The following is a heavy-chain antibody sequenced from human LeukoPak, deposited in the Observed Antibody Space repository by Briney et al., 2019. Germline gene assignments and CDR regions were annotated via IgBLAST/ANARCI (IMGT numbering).Heavy chain of an antibody. J-gene: IGHJ4*02. Sequence: GGSLRLSCAASGFTFSDHYMDWVRQAPGKGLEWVGRIRNKANSYTTEYAASVKGRFTISRDDSKNSLYLQMSSLKTEDTALYYCARARYSANDYSDYWGQGTLVTVSS. D-gene: IGHD1-26*01. V-gene: IGHV3-72*01. CDR3: ARARYSANDYSDY. CDR1: GFTFSDHY. CDR2: IRNKANSYTT.